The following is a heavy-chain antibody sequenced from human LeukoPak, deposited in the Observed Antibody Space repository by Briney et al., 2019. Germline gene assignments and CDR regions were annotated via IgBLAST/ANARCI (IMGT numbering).Heavy chain of an antibody. CDR3: AREYSGTTGTTPSKLYYYYYGMDV. Sequence: GGSLRLSCAASGFTFSSYAMHWVRQAPGKGLEWVAVISYDGSNKYYADSVKGRFIISRDNSKNTLYLQMNSLRAEDTAVYYCAREYSGTTGTTPSKLYYYYYGMDVWGQGTTVTVSS. D-gene: IGHD1-1*01. CDR1: GFTFSSYA. CDR2: ISYDGSNK. J-gene: IGHJ6*02. V-gene: IGHV3-30*04.